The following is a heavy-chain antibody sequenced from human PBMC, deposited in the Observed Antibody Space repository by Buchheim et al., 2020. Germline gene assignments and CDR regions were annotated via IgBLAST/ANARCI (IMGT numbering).Heavy chain of an antibody. CDR2: ISGSGGST. J-gene: IGHJ4*02. V-gene: IGHV3-23*01. Sequence: EVQLLESGGGLVQPGGSLRLSCAASGFTFSSYAMSWVRQAPGKELEWVSAISGSGGSTYYAASVNGRFTISRDNSKNKPYLQMNSLRAEDTAVYYCAKYRSGYCSGGSCSGGYWGQGTL. D-gene: IGHD2-15*01. CDR3: AKYRSGYCSGGSCSGGY. CDR1: GFTFSSYA.